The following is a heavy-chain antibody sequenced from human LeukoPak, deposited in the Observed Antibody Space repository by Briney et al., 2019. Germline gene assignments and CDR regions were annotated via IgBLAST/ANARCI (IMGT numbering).Heavy chain of an antibody. CDR2: VRNKANSYTT. J-gene: IGHJ3*02. CDR3: VRVKGGGAFDI. V-gene: IGHV3-72*01. Sequence: GSLRLSCAASGFTFSDQYMDWVRQAPGKGLGWVGRVRNKANSYTTDFAASVKGRFTISRDDSKNSMYLQMNNLKTEDTALYYCVRVKGGGAFDIWGPGTMVTVSS. CDR1: GFTFSDQY. D-gene: IGHD2-15*01.